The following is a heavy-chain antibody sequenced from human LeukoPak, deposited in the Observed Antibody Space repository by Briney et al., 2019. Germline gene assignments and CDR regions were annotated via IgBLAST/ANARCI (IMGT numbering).Heavy chain of an antibody. Sequence: SETLSLTCTVSGVPISSTSYYWGWIRQPPGKGLEWIGSIYYSGTTYYNPSLKSRVSMSVDTSKNQFSLKLSSVTAADTTFYYCARGITVSRGVPREFDYWGQGNLVTVSS. D-gene: IGHD3-10*01. CDR2: IYYSGTT. J-gene: IGHJ4*02. V-gene: IGHV4-39*01. CDR1: GVPISSTSYY. CDR3: ARGITVSRGVPREFDY.